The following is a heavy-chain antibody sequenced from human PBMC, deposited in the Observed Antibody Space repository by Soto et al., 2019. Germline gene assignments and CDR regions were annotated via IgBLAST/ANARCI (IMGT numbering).Heavy chain of an antibody. J-gene: IGHJ4*02. CDR1: GGTFSSYA. CDR2: IIPIFGTA. Sequence: QVQLVQSGAEVKKPGSSVTVSCKASGGTFSSYAISWVRQAPGQGLEWMGGIIPIFGTANYAQKFQGRVTITADESTSTAYMELSSLRSEDTAVYYCARDRGIAAAGTGYFDYWGQGTLVTVSS. CDR3: ARDRGIAAAGTGYFDY. V-gene: IGHV1-69*01. D-gene: IGHD6-13*01.